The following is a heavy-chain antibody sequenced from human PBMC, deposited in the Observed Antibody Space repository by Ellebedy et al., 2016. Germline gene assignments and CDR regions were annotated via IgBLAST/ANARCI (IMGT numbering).Heavy chain of an antibody. V-gene: IGHV3-23*01. CDR1: GFTFSSYA. Sequence: GESLKISCAASGFTFSSYAMSWVRQAPGKGLEWVSAISGSGGSTYYADSVKGRFTISRDNSKNTLYLQMNSLRAEDTAVYYCAKVGWDYYDSKAYFDYWGQGTLVTVSS. J-gene: IGHJ4*02. CDR3: AKVGWDYYDSKAYFDY. CDR2: ISGSGGST. D-gene: IGHD3-22*01.